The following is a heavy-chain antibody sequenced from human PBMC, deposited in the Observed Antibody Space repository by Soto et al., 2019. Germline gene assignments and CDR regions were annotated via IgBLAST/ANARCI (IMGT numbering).Heavy chain of an antibody. CDR3: AKNSEATIRVGYDY. CDR2: INHSGST. J-gene: IGHJ4*02. Sequence: SETLSLTCAVYGGSFSGYYWSWIRQPPGKGLEWIGEINHSGSTNYNPSLKSRVTISVDTSKNQFSLKLSSVTAEDTAVYYCAKNSEATIRVGYDYWGQGTLVTVSS. CDR1: GGSFSGYY. D-gene: IGHD5-12*01. V-gene: IGHV4-34*01.